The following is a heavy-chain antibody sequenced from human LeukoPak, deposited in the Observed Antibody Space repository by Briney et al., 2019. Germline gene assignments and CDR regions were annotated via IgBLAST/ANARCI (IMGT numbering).Heavy chain of an antibody. CDR1: GGSISGSTYY. D-gene: IGHD1-14*01. Sequence: SETLSLTFTVSGGSISGSTYYCGWIRQPPGKGLEWIGSICYSRTTYNNPSLKSRVTISVDTSKNQFSLKLSSVTAADTAVYYCAGHSENHPYAPLDYWGQGTLVTVS. CDR2: ICYSRTT. V-gene: IGHV4-39*01. CDR3: AGHSENHPYAPLDY. J-gene: IGHJ4*02.